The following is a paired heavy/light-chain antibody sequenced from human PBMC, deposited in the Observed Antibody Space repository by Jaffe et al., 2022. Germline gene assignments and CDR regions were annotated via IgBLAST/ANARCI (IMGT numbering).Light chain of an antibody. J-gene: IGLJ1*01. V-gene: IGLV2-11*01. CDR3: CSYADSSFV. Sequence: QSALTQPRSVSGSPGQSVTISCTGTSSDVGGYNYVSWYQQHPGKAPKLMIYDVSKRPSGVPDRFSGSKSGNTASLTISGLQAEDEADYYCCSYADSSFVFGTGTKVTVL. CDR2: DVS. CDR1: SSDVGGYNY.
Heavy chain of an antibody. D-gene: IGHD2-2*01. CDR2: IRSKGYSYAT. CDR3: TTWTSWGSNWFDP. Sequence: EVQLVESGGGLVQPGGSLKLSCAASGFTFSGSAMHWVRQASGKGLEWVGRIRSKGYSYATAYVASVKGRFTISRDDSKNTAYLQMNSLKTEDTAVYYCTTWTSWGSNWFDPWGRGTLVTVSS. CDR1: GFTFSGSA. J-gene: IGHJ5*02. V-gene: IGHV3-73*02.